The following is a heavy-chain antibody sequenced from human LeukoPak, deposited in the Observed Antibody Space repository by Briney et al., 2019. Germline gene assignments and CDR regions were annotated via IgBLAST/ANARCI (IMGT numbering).Heavy chain of an antibody. Sequence: GGSLRLSCAASGFTFSNAWMSWVRQAPGKGLEWVGRIKSKTDGGTTVYAAPVKGRFTISRDDSKNTLYLQMNSLKTEDTAVYYCTTEIAVAATFDYWGQGTLVTVSS. CDR2: IKSKTDGGTT. CDR3: TTEIAVAATFDY. V-gene: IGHV3-15*01. CDR1: GFTFSNAW. D-gene: IGHD6-19*01. J-gene: IGHJ4*02.